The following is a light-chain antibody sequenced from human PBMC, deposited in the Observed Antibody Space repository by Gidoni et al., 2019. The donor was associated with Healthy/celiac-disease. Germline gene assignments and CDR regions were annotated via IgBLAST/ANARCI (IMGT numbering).Light chain of an antibody. V-gene: IGLV2-23*01. CDR2: EGS. Sequence: QSALTQPASVSGSPGQSLTISCTGTSSAVGSYNLVSWYQQHPGKAPKLMIYEGSKRPSGVSNRFSGSKSGNTASLTISGLQAEDEADYYCCSYAGSSTSRVFGGGTKLTVL. CDR3: CSYAGSSTSRV. J-gene: IGLJ2*01. CDR1: SSAVGSYNL.